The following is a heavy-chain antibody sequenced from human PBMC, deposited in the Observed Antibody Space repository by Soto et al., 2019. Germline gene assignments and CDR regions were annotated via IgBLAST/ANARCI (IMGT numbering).Heavy chain of an antibody. J-gene: IGHJ6*02. D-gene: IGHD2-8*01. CDR1: GYSFTDYH. CDR2: INPKSGGT. CDR3: ARGHSTDCCTGVCSFFYNPAMAV. V-gene: IGHV1-2*04. Sequence: QVQLVQSGAEVKKPGASVRVSCKASGYSFTDYHIHWVRQAPGQGLEWLGRINPKSGGTSTAQKFQGWVTMTRDRSIRTVYMELTRLRSDDTAVYFCARGHSTDCCTGVCSFFYNPAMAVWGQGTTVTVSS.